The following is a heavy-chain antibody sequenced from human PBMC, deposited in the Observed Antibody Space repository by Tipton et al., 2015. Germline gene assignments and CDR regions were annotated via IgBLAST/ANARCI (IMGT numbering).Heavy chain of an antibody. D-gene: IGHD6-19*01. Sequence: QVQLVQSGAEVKKPGSSVKVSCKASGGMFSNRGFSWVRQAPGQGLEWMGGIIPMLGTTKYAQKFQGRVTFTADEATSTTYMDLSSLRSEDTAVYYCATTGIAVVDPSRVYYYGMGVWGQGTTVTVSS. CDR1: GGMFSNRG. J-gene: IGHJ6*02. CDR3: ATTGIAVVDPSRVYYYGMGV. V-gene: IGHV1-69*01. CDR2: IIPMLGTT.